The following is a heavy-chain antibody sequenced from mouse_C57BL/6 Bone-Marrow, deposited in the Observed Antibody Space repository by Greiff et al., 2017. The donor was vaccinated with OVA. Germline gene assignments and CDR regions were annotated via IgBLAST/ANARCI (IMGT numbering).Heavy chain of an antibody. CDR2: IYPRSCNT. Sequence: VQLVESGAELARPGASVKLSCKASGYTFTSYGISWVKQRTGQGLEWIGEIYPRSCNTYYNEKFKGKATLTADKSSSTAYMELRSLTSEDSAVYFCARCSLLLLRWGQGTTLTVSS. CDR1: GYTFTSYG. D-gene: IGHD1-1*01. V-gene: IGHV1-81*01. J-gene: IGHJ2*01. CDR3: ARCSLLLLR.